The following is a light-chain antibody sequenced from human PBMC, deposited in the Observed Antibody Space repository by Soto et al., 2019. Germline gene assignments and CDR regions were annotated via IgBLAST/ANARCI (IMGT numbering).Light chain of an antibody. CDR2: DAS. CDR1: QSIRNF. CDR3: QQRYNWPWT. V-gene: IGKV3-11*01. Sequence: EIVMTQSPATLSVSPGEGATLSCRASQSIRNFLAWYQQKPGQAPRLLIYDASNRASGIPPRFSGSGSGTDFTLAISGLEPEDLAVYYCQQRYNWPWTFGQGTKVDIK. J-gene: IGKJ1*01.